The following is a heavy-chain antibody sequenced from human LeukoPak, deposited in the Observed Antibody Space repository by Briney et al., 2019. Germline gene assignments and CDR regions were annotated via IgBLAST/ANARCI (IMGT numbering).Heavy chain of an antibody. Sequence: GGSLRLSCAASGFTFSSYWMSWVRQAPGKGLEWVANIKQDGSEKYYVDSVKGRFTISRDNAKNSLYLQMNSLRAEDTAVYYCARKGYDGSGYHPHLVYYFDYWGQGTLVTVSS. CDR2: IKQDGSEK. CDR1: GFTFSSYW. D-gene: IGHD3-22*01. CDR3: ARKGYDGSGYHPHLVYYFDY. V-gene: IGHV3-7*01. J-gene: IGHJ4*02.